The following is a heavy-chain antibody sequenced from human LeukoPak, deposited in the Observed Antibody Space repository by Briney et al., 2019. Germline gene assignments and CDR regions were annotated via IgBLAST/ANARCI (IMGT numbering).Heavy chain of an antibody. CDR3: ARVGAVAGPFDY. J-gene: IGHJ4*02. CDR1: GGSISGDYY. V-gene: IGHV4-34*01. D-gene: IGHD6-19*01. Sequence: SQTLSLTCTVSGGSISGDYYWSWLRQPPGKGLEWIGEINHSGSTNYNPSLKSRVTISVDTSKKQFSLKLSSVTAADTAVYYCARVGAVAGPFDYWGQGTLVTVSS. CDR2: INHSGST.